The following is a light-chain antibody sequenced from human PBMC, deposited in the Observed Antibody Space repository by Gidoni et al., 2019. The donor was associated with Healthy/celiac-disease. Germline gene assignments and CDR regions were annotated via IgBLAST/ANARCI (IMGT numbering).Light chain of an antibody. CDR1: QSVSSY. J-gene: IGKJ3*01. CDR2: DAS. CDR3: QQRSNWPPEFT. V-gene: IGKV3-11*01. Sequence: EIVLTQSPATLSLSPGERATLSCRASQSVSSYLAWYQQKPGQAPRLLIYDASNRATGIPARFSGSGSGTDFPLTISSLEPEVFAVYYCQQRSNWPPEFTFGPGTKVDIK.